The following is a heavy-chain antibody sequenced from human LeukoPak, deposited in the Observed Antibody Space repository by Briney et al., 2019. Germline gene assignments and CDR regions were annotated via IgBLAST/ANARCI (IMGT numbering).Heavy chain of an antibody. CDR2: INPSGGST. V-gene: IGHV1-46*01. CDR3: ARGYYDSSGYYLSFDY. Sequence: ASVKVSCKASGYTFTSYYMHWVRQAPGQGLEWMGIINPSGGSTSYAQKFQGRVTMTRDTSTSTVYVELSSLRSEDTAVYYCARGYYDSSGYYLSFDYWGQGTLVTVSS. CDR1: GYTFTSYY. D-gene: IGHD3-22*01. J-gene: IGHJ4*02.